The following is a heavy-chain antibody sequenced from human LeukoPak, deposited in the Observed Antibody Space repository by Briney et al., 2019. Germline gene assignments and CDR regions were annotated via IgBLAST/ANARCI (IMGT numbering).Heavy chain of an antibody. CDR1: GVTVSSNY. Sequence: GGSLRLSCAASGVTVSSNYMSWVRQAPGKGLEWVSILYSGGTTYYADSVKGRFTISRDNSKNTLYLQMNSLRAEDTAVYYCARARHYYTSGSYFDYWGQGTLVTVSS. CDR3: ARARHYYTSGSYFDY. D-gene: IGHD3-10*01. V-gene: IGHV3-53*01. J-gene: IGHJ4*02. CDR2: LYSGGTT.